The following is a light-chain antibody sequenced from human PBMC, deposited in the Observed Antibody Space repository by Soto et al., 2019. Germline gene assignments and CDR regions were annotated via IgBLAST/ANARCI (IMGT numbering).Light chain of an antibody. J-gene: IGKJ5*01. Sequence: EIVLTQSPGTLSVSPGERATLSCRASQSVSSNYLAWYHQKPGQPPRLLIYGASSRATGIPDRFSGSGSGTDFTLTISRLEPEDFAVYYCQQYDNSITFGQGRRLEIE. V-gene: IGKV3-20*01. CDR2: GAS. CDR3: QQYDNSIT. CDR1: QSVSSNY.